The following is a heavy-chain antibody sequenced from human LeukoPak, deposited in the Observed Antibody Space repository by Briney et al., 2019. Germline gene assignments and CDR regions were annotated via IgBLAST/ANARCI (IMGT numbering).Heavy chain of an antibody. J-gene: IGHJ6*03. D-gene: IGHD4-11*01. Sequence: GGSLRLSCVASGFTFSSYEMNWVRQAPGKGLEWVANIKQDGSEKHYVDSVKGRFAISRDNAKNSLYLQMSSLRAEDTAVYYCTRVEETATTAAIIRKYSYYYYYMDVWGKGNTVTVSS. CDR1: GFTFSSYE. V-gene: IGHV3-7*01. CDR3: TRVEETATTAAIIRKYSYYYYYMDV. CDR2: IKQDGSEK.